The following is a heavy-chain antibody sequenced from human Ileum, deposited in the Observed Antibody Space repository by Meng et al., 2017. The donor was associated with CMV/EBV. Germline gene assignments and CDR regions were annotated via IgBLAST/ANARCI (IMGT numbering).Heavy chain of an antibody. CDR2: MCCTGTT. V-gene: IGHV4-39*07. J-gene: IGHJ4*02. Sequence: SGYSISSGTFCWGWIRQPPGQGLEWIGNMCCTGTTYYKPSHKSRGSISVDASKNQFSLKQSSMTAADTAVYYCARGRHAYGDYDTFDLWGQGTLVTVSS. D-gene: IGHD4-17*01. CDR1: GYSISSGTFC. CDR3: ARGRHAYGDYDTFDL.